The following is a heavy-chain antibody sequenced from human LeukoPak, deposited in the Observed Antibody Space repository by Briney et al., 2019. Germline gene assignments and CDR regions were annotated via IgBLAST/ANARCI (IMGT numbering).Heavy chain of an antibody. Sequence: SETLSLTCTVSGYSISSAYYWGWIRQPPGKGLEWIGSIYHSGSTYYNPSLKSRVTMSVDTSKNQFSLKLSSVTAADTAVYYCARESSLLWFGESAPDWFDPWGQGTLVTVSS. D-gene: IGHD3-10*01. V-gene: IGHV4-38-2*02. CDR3: ARESSLLWFGESAPDWFDP. CDR2: IYHSGST. CDR1: GYSISSAYY. J-gene: IGHJ5*02.